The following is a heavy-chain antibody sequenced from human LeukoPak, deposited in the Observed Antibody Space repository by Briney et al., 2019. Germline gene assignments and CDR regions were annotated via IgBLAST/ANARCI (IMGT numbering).Heavy chain of an antibody. CDR1: GGSISSYY. Sequence: SETLSLACTVSGGSISSYYWSWIRQPPGKGLEWIGYIYYSGSTNYNPSLKSRVTISVDTSKNQFSLKLSSVTAADTAVYYCAREAVGDPFDYWGQGTLVTVSS. V-gene: IGHV4-59*01. CDR3: AREAVGDPFDY. CDR2: IYYSGST. J-gene: IGHJ4*02. D-gene: IGHD1-26*01.